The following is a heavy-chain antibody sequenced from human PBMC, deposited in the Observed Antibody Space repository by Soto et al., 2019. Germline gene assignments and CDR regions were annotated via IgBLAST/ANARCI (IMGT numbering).Heavy chain of an antibody. CDR3: AREVPGTDYYYMDV. D-gene: IGHD3-10*01. V-gene: IGHV4-34*01. CDR2: IDHGGSA. Sequence: QVHLQQWGAGLVRPSETLFLTCAVYGGSLNGFQWSWIRQAPGKRLEWIGQIDHGGSANYNPSLKSRVILSVDSCKSQLSLTVTSVTAADSAVYYCAREVPGTDYYYMDVWGKGTTVTVSS. J-gene: IGHJ6*03. CDR1: GGSLNGFQ.